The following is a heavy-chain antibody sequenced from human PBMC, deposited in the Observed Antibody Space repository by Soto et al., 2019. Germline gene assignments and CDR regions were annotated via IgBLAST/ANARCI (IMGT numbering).Heavy chain of an antibody. V-gene: IGHV5-51*01. D-gene: IGHD3-22*01. CDR1: GYSFTKYW. Sequence: PGESLKISCKGSGYSFTKYWIGWVRQMPGKGLEWMAIIYPDESDTRYSPSFQGQVTISADKSISTAYLQWSSLKASDTAMYYCARRYDSSGYFLRGAFAIWGQGTMVTVSS. J-gene: IGHJ3*02. CDR3: ARRYDSSGYFLRGAFAI. CDR2: IYPDESDT.